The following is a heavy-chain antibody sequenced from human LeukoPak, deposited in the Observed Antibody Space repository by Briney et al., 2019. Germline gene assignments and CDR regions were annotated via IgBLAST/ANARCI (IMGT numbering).Heavy chain of an antibody. CDR2: MYAGGTT. J-gene: IGHJ5*02. CDR1: GVIVSRNF. V-gene: IGHV3-53*01. CDR3: ARGSGSGWPLDR. D-gene: IGHD6-19*01. Sequence: GGSLRLPCAASGVIVSRNFMSWVRQAPGKGLQWVAIMYAGGTTDYSDSVRGRFHISRDSSNNTLSLQINSLRVEDTAVYYCARGSGSGWPLDRWGQGALVTVSS.